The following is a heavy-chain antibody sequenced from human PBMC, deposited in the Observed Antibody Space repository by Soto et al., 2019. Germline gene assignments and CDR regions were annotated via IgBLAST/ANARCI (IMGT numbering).Heavy chain of an antibody. CDR3: ARGSPSADLPYYYGMDV. D-gene: IGHD2-15*01. Sequence: PGESLKISCSGSGYSFANYWIGWVRQMPGRGLEWMGIIYPRDSDSTYSPSFQGQVTISADKSISTAYLQWSSLQASDTAVYYCARGSPSADLPYYYGMDVWGQGTTVTVSS. CDR1: GYSFANYW. J-gene: IGHJ6*02. CDR2: IYPRDSDS. V-gene: IGHV5-51*01.